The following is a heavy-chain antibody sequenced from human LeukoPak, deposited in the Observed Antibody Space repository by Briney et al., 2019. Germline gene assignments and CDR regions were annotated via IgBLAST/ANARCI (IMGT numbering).Heavy chain of an antibody. Sequence: PSQTLSLTCTVSGGSISSGGYYWSWIRQPPGKGLEWIGYIYHSGSTYYNPSLKSRVTISVDRSKNQFSLKLSSVTAADTAVYYCARVGWDDEAETFGVASYYYYYMDVWGKGTTVTVSS. CDR2: IYHSGST. D-gene: IGHD3-3*01. J-gene: IGHJ6*03. CDR3: ARVGWDDEAETFGVASYYYYYMDV. CDR1: GGSISSGGYY. V-gene: IGHV4-30-2*01.